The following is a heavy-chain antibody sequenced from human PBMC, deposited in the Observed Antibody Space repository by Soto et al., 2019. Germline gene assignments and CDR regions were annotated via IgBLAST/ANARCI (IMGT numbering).Heavy chain of an antibody. CDR1: GFTFSNAW. CDR2: IKSKTDGGTT. J-gene: IGHJ6*02. CDR3: TTDRRYYGSGSLNYYYYYYGMDV. V-gene: IGHV3-15*07. D-gene: IGHD3-10*01. Sequence: GGSLRLSCAASGFTFSNAWMNWVRQAPGKGLEWVGRIKSKTDGGTTDYAAPVKGRFTISRDDSKNTLYLQMNSLKTEATAVYYCTTDRRYYGSGSLNYYYYYYGMDVWGQGTTVTVSS.